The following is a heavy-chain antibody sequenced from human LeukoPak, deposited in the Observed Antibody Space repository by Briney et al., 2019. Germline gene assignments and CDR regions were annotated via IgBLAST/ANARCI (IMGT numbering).Heavy chain of an antibody. D-gene: IGHD5-12*01. J-gene: IGHJ4*02. CDR2: INSDGSST. V-gene: IGHV3-74*01. CDR1: GFSFNSYW. Sequence: GGSLRLSCAVSGFSFNSYWMHWVRQAPGKGLVWVSRINSDGSSTSYADSVKGRFTISRDNAKTSLYLQMNSLRAEDTAVYYCARDPAYSGNSGYWGQGTLVTVSS. CDR3: ARDPAYSGNSGY.